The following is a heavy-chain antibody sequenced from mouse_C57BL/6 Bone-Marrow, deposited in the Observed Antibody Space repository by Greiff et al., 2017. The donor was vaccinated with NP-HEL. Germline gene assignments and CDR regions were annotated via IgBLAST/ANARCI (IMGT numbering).Heavy chain of an antibody. CDR3: ARHDYYGSSKFAY. Sequence: DVMLVESGGDLVKPGGSLKLSCAASGFTFSSYGMSWVRQTPDKRLEWVTTISSGGSYTYYPDSVKGRFTISRDNAKNTLYLQMSSLKSEDTAMYYCARHDYYGSSKFAYWGQGTLVTVSA. J-gene: IGHJ3*01. D-gene: IGHD1-1*01. CDR1: GFTFSSYG. CDR2: ISSGGSYT. V-gene: IGHV5-6*02.